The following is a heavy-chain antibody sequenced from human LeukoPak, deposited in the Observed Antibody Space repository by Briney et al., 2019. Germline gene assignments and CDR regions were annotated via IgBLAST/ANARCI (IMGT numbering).Heavy chain of an antibody. CDR3: VRGQIGVSVIVH. CDR1: GFTLSTYV. CDR2: ISYDGDNT. D-gene: IGHD3-22*01. V-gene: IGHV3-30*07. J-gene: IGHJ5*02. Sequence: GGSLRLSCAASGFTLSTYVMHWVRQAPGKGLEWVAYISYDGDNTYYADSVKGRFTISRDNSKNTLYLLVNSLRVEDTAVYYCVRGQIGVSVIVHWGQGTQVTVSS.